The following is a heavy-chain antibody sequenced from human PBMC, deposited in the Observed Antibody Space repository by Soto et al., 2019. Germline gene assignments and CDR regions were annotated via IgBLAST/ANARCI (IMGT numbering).Heavy chain of an antibody. CDR3: ARVYGDYLDY. J-gene: IGHJ4*02. Sequence: QVQLQESGPGLVKPSETLSLTCTVSGGSISSYYWSWIRQPPGKGLEWIGYIYYSGGTNYNPSLKSRVTISVDTSKTQFSLKLSSVPAADTAVYYCARVYGDYLDYWGQGTLVTVSS. CDR2: IYYSGGT. CDR1: GGSISSYY. D-gene: IGHD4-17*01. V-gene: IGHV4-59*01.